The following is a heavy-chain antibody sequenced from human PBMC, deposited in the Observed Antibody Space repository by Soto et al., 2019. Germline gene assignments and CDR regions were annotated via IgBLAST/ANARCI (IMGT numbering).Heavy chain of an antibody. Sequence: QVQLVQSGADVKKPGASVKVSCKTSGYTFSGYFMHWLRQAPGQGLEWMGWMNPNRGVTDYAQNFQGRVSMTWDTSISTAYMELSRLRSDDTARYYCARGYYSSSWRVFDYWGQGTLVTVSS. CDR2: MNPNRGVT. CDR3: ARGYYSSSWRVFDY. J-gene: IGHJ4*02. D-gene: IGHD6-13*01. V-gene: IGHV1-2*02. CDR1: GYTFSGYF.